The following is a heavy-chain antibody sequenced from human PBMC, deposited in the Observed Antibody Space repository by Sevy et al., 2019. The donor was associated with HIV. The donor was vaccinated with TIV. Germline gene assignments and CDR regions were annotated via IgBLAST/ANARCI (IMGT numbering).Heavy chain of an antibody. CDR3: ARGMGFDFWSGYPDV. CDR2: INPNSGGT. Sequence: ASVKVSCKASGYTFTGYYMHWVRQAPGQGLEWMGRINPNSGGTNYAQKFQGRVTMTRDTSISTAYMELGRLRSDDTAVYYCARGMGFDFWSGYPDVWGQGTTVTVSS. D-gene: IGHD3-3*01. V-gene: IGHV1-2*06. CDR1: GYTFTGYY. J-gene: IGHJ6*02.